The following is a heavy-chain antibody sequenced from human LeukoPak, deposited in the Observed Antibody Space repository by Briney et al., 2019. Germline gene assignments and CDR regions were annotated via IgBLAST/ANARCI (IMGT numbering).Heavy chain of an antibody. Sequence: SVKVSCKASGGTFSSYAISWVRQAPGQGLEWMGRIIPILGVANYAQKFQGRVTITADKSTSTAYMELSSLRSEDTAVYYCARVNRRANAFDIWGQGTMVTVSS. V-gene: IGHV1-69*04. CDR1: GGTFSSYA. D-gene: IGHD1-14*01. CDR3: ARVNRRANAFDI. J-gene: IGHJ3*02. CDR2: IIPILGVA.